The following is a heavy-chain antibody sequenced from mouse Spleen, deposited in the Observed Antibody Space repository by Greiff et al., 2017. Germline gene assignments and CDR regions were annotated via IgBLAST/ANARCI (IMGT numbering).Heavy chain of an antibody. CDR1: GYTFTSYW. CDR3: ARALYGSSPFDY. V-gene: IGHV1-69*01. Sequence: QVQLQQPGAELVMPGASVKLSCKASGYTFTSYWMHWVKQRPGQGLEWIGVIDPSDSYTNYNQKFKGKATLTVDKSSSTAYMQLSSLTSEDSAVYYCARALYGSSPFDYWGQGTTLTVSS. CDR2: IDPSDSYT. J-gene: IGHJ2*01. D-gene: IGHD1-1*01.